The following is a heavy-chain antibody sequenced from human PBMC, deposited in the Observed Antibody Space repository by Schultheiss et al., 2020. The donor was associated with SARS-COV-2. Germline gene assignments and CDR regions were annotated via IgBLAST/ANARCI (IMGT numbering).Heavy chain of an antibody. CDR1: GYTFTDYY. J-gene: IGHJ4*02. Sequence: ASVKVSCKASGYTFTDYYLHWVRQAPGQGLEWMGWINPKSGVTNYAQKFQGRVTVTRDTSISTAYVDLIRLISDDSAVYFCARGGRALHDSSGYYPFDYWGQGTLVTVSS. CDR2: INPKSGVT. D-gene: IGHD3-22*01. V-gene: IGHV1-2*02. CDR3: ARGGRALHDSSGYYPFDY.